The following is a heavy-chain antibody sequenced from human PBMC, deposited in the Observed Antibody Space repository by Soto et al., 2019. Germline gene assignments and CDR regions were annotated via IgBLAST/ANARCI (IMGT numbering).Heavy chain of an antibody. D-gene: IGHD2-2*01. CDR3: ARGECSSTSCYLYYGMDV. J-gene: IGHJ6*02. CDR2: IIPIFGTA. Sequence: QVQLVQSGAEVLKPGSSVKVSCKASGGTFSSYAITWVRQAPGQGLEWMGGIIPIFGTANYAQKCQGRVTITAAESTRPAYMELSSLSSEDTAVDYCARGECSSTSCYLYYGMDVWGQGTTVTVSS. V-gene: IGHV1-69*01. CDR1: GGTFSSYA.